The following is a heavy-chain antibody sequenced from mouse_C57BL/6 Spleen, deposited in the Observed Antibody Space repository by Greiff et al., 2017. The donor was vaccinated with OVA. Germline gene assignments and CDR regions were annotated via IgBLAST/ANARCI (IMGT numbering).Heavy chain of an antibody. V-gene: IGHV1-82*01. CDR1: GYAFSSSW. CDR2: IYPGDGDT. CDR3: ASLWYFDV. Sequence: VQLQQSGPELVKPGASVKISCKASGYAFSSSWMNWVKQRPGKGLEWIGRIYPGDGDTNYNGKFKGKATLTADKSSSTAYMQLSSLTSEDSAVYFCASLWYFDVWGTGTTVTVSS. J-gene: IGHJ1*03.